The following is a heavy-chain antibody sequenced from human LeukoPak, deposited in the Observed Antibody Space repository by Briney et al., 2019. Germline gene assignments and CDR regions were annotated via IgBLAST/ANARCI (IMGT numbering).Heavy chain of an antibody. D-gene: IGHD2-8*01. CDR1: GGSISSCSYY. CDR3: ARVCTNDVCYTSRYAFDI. CDR2: IYTSGST. V-gene: IGHV4-61*02. J-gene: IGHJ3*02. Sequence: SQTLSLTCTVSGGSISSCSYYWSWIRQPAGKGLEWIGRIYTSGSTNYNPSLKSRVTISVDTSKNQFSLKLSSVTAADTAVYYCARVCTNDVCYTSRYAFDIWGQGTMVTVSS.